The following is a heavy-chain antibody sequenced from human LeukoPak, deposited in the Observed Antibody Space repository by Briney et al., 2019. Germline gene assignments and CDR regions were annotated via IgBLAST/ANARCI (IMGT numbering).Heavy chain of an antibody. CDR1: GGSFSGYY. CDR3: ASRTTVTTPAFDI. CDR2: INHSGST. V-gene: IGHV4-34*01. D-gene: IGHD4-17*01. Sequence: KPSETLSLTCAVYGGSFSGYYWSWIRQPPGKGLEWIGEINHSGSTNYNPSLKSRVTISVDTSKNQFSLKLSSVTAAGTAVYYCASRTTVTTPAFDIWGQGTMVTVSS. J-gene: IGHJ3*02.